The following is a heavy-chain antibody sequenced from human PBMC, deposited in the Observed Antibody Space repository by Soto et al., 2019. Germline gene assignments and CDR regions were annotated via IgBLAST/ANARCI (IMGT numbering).Heavy chain of an antibody. CDR3: ARGADILTGYYRSDAFDI. CDR1: GFTFSSYA. V-gene: IGHV3-23*01. Sequence: GGSLRLSCAASGFTFSSYAMSWVRQAPGKGLEWVSAISGSGGSTYYADSVKGRFTISRDNSKNTLYLQMNSLRAEDTAVYYCARGADILTGYYRSDAFDIWGQGTMVTVSS. CDR2: ISGSGGST. D-gene: IGHD3-9*01. J-gene: IGHJ3*02.